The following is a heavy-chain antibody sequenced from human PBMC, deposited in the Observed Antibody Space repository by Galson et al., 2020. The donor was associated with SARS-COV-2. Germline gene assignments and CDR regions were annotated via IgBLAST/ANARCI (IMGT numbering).Heavy chain of an antibody. Sequence: QAGGSLRLSCAASGFTFSTHWMHWVRQVPGKGLVWVSRINGDGSGIIYADSVKGRFTISRDNAKNTLYLQMNSLRAEDTAVYYCARALGYSPGWGQGILVTVSS. CDR2: INGDGSGI. J-gene: IGHJ4*02. V-gene: IGHV3-74*01. CDR3: ARALGYSPG. CDR1: GFTFSTHW. D-gene: IGHD5-18*01.